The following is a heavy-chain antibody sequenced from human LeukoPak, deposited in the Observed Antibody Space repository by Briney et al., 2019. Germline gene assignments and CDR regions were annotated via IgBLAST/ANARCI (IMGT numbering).Heavy chain of an antibody. V-gene: IGHV3-11*03. Sequence: GGSLRLSCAASGFSFRDYYMAWIRQAPGKGLEWIAFISASRGYTDYADSVKGRFPISRDNAKNSLFLEMNSLRADDTAVYYCVVGVDSARAFDFWGQGTLVIVSS. CDR1: GFSFRDYY. J-gene: IGHJ4*02. CDR3: VVGVDSARAFDF. D-gene: IGHD2-15*01. CDR2: ISASRGYT.